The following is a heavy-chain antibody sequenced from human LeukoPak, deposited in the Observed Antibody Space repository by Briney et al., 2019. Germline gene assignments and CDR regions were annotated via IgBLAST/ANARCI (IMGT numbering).Heavy chain of an antibody. V-gene: IGHV3-48*03. J-gene: IGHJ4*02. D-gene: IGHD2-8*01. CDR2: ISSGGNTE. Sequence: GGSLRLSCAASGFSFSSYAMNWVRQAPGKGLEWVSHISSGGNTEYYVDSVRGRFSMSRDNPKNLLFLQMNSLRAEETAVYYCARDTVNGPFVISLDYWGQGALVTVSS. CDR1: GFSFSSYA. CDR3: ARDTVNGPFVISLDY.